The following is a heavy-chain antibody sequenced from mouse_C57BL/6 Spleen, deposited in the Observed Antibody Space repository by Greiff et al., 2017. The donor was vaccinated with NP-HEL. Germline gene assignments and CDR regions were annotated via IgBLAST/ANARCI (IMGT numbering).Heavy chain of an antibody. Sequence: QVQLQQPGAELVRPGSSVKLSCKASGYTFTSYWMHWVKQRPIQGLEWIGNIDPSDSETHYNQKFKDKATLTVDKSSSTAYMQLSSLTSEDAAVYYCARLDSLGYFDYWGKGTTLTVSS. V-gene: IGHV1-52*01. CDR3: ARLDSLGYFDY. CDR2: IDPSDSET. J-gene: IGHJ2*01. CDR1: GYTFTSYW. D-gene: IGHD2-10*02.